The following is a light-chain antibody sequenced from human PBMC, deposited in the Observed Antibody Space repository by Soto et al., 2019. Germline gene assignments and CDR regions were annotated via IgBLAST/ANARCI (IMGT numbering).Light chain of an antibody. CDR3: QQSHSNPIT. CDR2: AAS. CDR1: QSISNY. V-gene: IGKV1-39*01. J-gene: IGKJ5*01. Sequence: DIQMTQSPSSLSASIGDRVSVTCRASQSISNYLNWYQQKPGKAPKLLIYAASSLQSGVPSRFSGSGSGADFTLTISSLQPEDFATYYCQQSHSNPITFGQGTRLEI.